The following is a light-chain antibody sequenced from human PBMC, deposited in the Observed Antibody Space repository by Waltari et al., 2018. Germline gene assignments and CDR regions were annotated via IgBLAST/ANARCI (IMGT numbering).Light chain of an antibody. Sequence: QSALTQPASVSGSPGQSITISCTGTISDIGDYNYISWYQQYPGKAPTLIIFDVNKRPSCFSNRFSGSKSGNTASLTISGLQAEDEADYYCNSYTFSNTWVFGGGTKLTVL. CDR1: ISDIGDYNY. J-gene: IGLJ3*02. CDR2: DVN. V-gene: IGLV2-14*01. CDR3: NSYTFSNTWV.